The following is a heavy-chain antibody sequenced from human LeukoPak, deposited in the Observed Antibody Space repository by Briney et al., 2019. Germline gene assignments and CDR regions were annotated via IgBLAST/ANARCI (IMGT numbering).Heavy chain of an antibody. J-gene: IGHJ6*02. CDR3: ARVVVGGWNYYGMDV. V-gene: IGHV3-21*01. Sequence: PGGSLRLSCAASGFTFSSYTMNWVRQAPGKGLEWVSFTTTTTSDTYYADSVKGRFTISRDNDKNSLYLQMNSLRAEDTAVYYCARVVVGGWNYYGMDVWGQGTTVTVSS. CDR1: GFTFSSYT. D-gene: IGHD2-15*01. CDR2: TTTTTSDT.